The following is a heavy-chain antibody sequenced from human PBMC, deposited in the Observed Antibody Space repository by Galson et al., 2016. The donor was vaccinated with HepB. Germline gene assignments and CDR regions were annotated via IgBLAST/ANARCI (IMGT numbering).Heavy chain of an antibody. D-gene: IGHD4-23*01. J-gene: IGHJ4*02. V-gene: IGHV1-69*13. CDR3: ARDLDKDGNSVFDY. Sequence: SVKVSCKASGGTFSNYAINWVRQAPGQGLEWMGGMIPALGASKYAQKFQGRVTITADESTSTAYMELRSLRSEDTAVYYCARDLDKDGNSVFDYWGQGALVTVSS. CDR1: GGTFSNYA. CDR2: MIPALGAS.